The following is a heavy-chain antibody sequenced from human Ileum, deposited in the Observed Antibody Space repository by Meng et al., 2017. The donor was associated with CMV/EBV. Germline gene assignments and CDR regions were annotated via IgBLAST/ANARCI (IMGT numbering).Heavy chain of an antibody. Sequence: GESLKISCGASGFTFDNYGVSWVRQAPGKGLEWVSGITWNDGKTGYADSVKGRFTISRDTVKNSLYLEMNSLRAEDTAVYYCARASTSSFYYYALDVWGQGTTVTVSS. J-gene: IGHJ6*02. CDR2: ITWNDGKT. V-gene: IGHV3-20*04. CDR1: GFTFDNYG. CDR3: ARASTSSFYYYALDV.